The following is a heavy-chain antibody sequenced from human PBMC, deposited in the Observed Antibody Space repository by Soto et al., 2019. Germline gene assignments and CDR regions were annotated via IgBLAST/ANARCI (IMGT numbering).Heavy chain of an antibody. V-gene: IGHV4-31*03. CDR2: IYYSGST. CDR1: GGSISSGGYY. J-gene: IGHJ4*02. Sequence: SETLSLTCTVSGGSISSGGYYWSWIRQHPGKGLEWIGYIYYSGSTYYNPSLKSRVTISVDTSKNQFSLKLSSVTAADTAVYYCARVDSGYDEFDYWGQGTLVTVSS. D-gene: IGHD5-12*01. CDR3: ARVDSGYDEFDY.